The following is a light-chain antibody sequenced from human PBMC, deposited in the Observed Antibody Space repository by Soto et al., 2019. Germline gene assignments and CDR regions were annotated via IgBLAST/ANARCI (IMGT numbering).Light chain of an antibody. V-gene: IGKV1-39*01. CDR3: QQIYSRPCT. Sequence: DIQMTQSPSTLSASVGDRVTITCRASQSISSWLAWYQQKPGKAPKLLIYAASSLQSGGPSRSSGRRSVAEFPPTRRSIEHEDFATSVAQQIYSRPCTSGEGT. CDR1: QSISSW. CDR2: AAS. J-gene: IGKJ4*01.